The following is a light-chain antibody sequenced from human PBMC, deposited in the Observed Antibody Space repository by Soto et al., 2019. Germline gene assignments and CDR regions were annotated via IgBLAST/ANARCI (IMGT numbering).Light chain of an antibody. V-gene: IGKV1-5*03. CDR1: QSITDW. J-gene: IGKJ1*01. CDR3: QYWDDYSWT. CDR2: KAS. Sequence: DIQMTQSPSTLSASVGDRVTITCRASQSITDWLAWYQQKPGKAPQFLIYKASNLEGGVPSRFSGCGSGTEFTLTISSVQPDDFATYYCQYWDDYSWTFGQGTKVEIK.